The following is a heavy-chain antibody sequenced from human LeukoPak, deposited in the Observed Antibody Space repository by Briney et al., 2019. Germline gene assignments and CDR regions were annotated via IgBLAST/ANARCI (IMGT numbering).Heavy chain of an antibody. D-gene: IGHD4-23*01. J-gene: IGHJ4*02. CDR3: ARVRSTVVPKFDY. CDR1: GGSISSYY. CDR2: IYYSGST. V-gene: IGHV4-59*01. Sequence: PSETLSLTCTVSGGSISSYYWSWIRQPPGKGLEWIGYIYYSGSTNYNPSLKSRVTISVDTSKNLFSLKLRSVTAADTAVYYCARVRSTVVPKFDYWGQGTLVTVSS.